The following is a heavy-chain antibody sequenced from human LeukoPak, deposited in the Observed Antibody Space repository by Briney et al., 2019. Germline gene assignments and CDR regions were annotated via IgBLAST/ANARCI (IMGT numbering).Heavy chain of an antibody. Sequence: GGTLRLSCVVSGFTFSSYNMHWVRQAPGKGLEWVSSIGSSSDYIHYADSLKGRFTISRDNAKNSLYLQMNSLRAEDTALYYCARDGGRYKDSSGQRRIVAFDIWGQGTMVTVSS. CDR2: IGSSSDYI. V-gene: IGHV3-21*04. CDR1: GFTFSSYN. J-gene: IGHJ3*02. CDR3: ARDGGRYKDSSGQRRIVAFDI. D-gene: IGHD3-22*01.